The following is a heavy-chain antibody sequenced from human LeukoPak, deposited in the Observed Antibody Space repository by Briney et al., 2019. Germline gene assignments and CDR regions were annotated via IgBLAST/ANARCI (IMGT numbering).Heavy chain of an antibody. CDR2: IYYSGNT. CDR3: ARGPPGYFDY. D-gene: IGHD3-10*01. V-gene: IGHV4-61*08. Sequence: SETLSLTCIVSGDSISSGGYYWSWIRQHPGKGLEWIGNIYYSGNTYYNPSLKSRVTISVDTSKNQFSLKLSSVTAADTAVYYCARGPPGYFDYWGQGTLVTVSS. CDR1: GDSISSGGYY. J-gene: IGHJ4*02.